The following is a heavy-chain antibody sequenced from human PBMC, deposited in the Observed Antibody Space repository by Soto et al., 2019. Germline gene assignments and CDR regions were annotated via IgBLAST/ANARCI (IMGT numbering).Heavy chain of an antibody. J-gene: IGHJ1*01. CDR3: ARWHIVPTLLAY. D-gene: IGHD5-12*01. CDR1: GFTFTSYA. CDR2: ISGSGGST. Sequence: QPGGSLRLSCAASGFTFTSYAMSWVRQAPGKGLEWVSAISGSGGSTYYADSVKGRFTISRDNAKNSLFLQMNSLRAEDTAVYYCARWHIVPTLLAYWGQGSLVT. V-gene: IGHV3-23*01.